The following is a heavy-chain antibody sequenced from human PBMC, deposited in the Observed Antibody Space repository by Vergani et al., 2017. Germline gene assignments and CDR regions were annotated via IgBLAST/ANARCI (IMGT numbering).Heavy chain of an antibody. Sequence: QVQLVQSGAEVKKPGSSVKVSCKASGGTFSSYTISWVRQAPGQGLEWMGRIIPILGIANYAQKFQGRVTITADKSTSTAYMELSSLRSEDTAVYYCARDLTPFILAAAGAFDIWGQGTMVTVSS. CDR2: IIPILGIA. CDR3: ARDLTPFILAAAGAFDI. CDR1: GGTFSSYT. V-gene: IGHV1-69*08. J-gene: IGHJ3*02. D-gene: IGHD6-13*01.